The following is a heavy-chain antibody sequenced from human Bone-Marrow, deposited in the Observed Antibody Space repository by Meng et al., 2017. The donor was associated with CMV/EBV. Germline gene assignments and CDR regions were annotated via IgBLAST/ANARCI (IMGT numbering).Heavy chain of an antibody. D-gene: IGHD5-24*01. CDR2: ISGAGDT. CDR1: GFTVSNNY. Sequence: EVQLVESGGGLIQPGGSLRLSCAASGFTVSNNYMNWVRQAPGKGLEWVSVISGAGDTYYADSVKGRFTISRDNSKNTLYLQMNSLRAEDTAVYYCAREDGYLQNWGQGTLVTVSS. CDR3: AREDGYLQN. J-gene: IGHJ4*02. V-gene: IGHV3-53*01.